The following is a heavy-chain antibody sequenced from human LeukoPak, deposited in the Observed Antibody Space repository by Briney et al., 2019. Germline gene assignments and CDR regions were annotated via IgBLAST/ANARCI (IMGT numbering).Heavy chain of an antibody. CDR3: ARGYSGSYHISYFDY. CDR2: IIPIFGAA. J-gene: IGHJ4*02. D-gene: IGHD1-26*01. V-gene: IGHV1-69*13. CDR1: GGTFSSYA. Sequence: SVKVSCKASGGTFSSYAISWVRQAPGQGLEWMGGIIPIFGAANYAQKFQGRVTITADESTSTAYMELSSLRSEDTAVYYCARGYSGSYHISYFDYWGQGTLVTVSS.